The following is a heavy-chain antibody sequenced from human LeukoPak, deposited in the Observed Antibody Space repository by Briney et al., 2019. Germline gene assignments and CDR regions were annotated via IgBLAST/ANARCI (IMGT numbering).Heavy chain of an antibody. CDR3: VTVASIRRFYFDF. D-gene: IGHD3-3*01. J-gene: IGHJ4*02. CDR1: GYSFTGYY. Sequence: GASVKVSCKASGYSFTGYYIHWVRQAPGQGLEWMGWINPDSGDTEYSQRFQGRITLTSDTSVTTAYMELSSLRSDDTAIFYCVTVASIRRFYFDFWGQGTLVTVSS. CDR2: INPDSGDT. V-gene: IGHV1-2*02.